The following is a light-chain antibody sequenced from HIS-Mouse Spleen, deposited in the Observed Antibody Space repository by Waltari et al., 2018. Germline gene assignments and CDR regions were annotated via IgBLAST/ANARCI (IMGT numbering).Light chain of an antibody. J-gene: IGKJ4*01. CDR2: AAS. Sequence: DIRMTPSPSAISASVGNSVTITCRASQGISNYLSWVQQKPGKDPKRLIYAASSLQSGVPSRFSGSGSGTEFTLTISRLQPEDFATYYCLQHNSYPLTFGGGTKVEIK. CDR3: LQHNSYPLT. CDR1: QGISNY. V-gene: IGKV1-17*03.